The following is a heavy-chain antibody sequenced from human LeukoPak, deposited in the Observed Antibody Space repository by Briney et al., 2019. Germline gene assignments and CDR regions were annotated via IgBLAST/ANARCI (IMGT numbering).Heavy chain of an antibody. CDR1: GYSFTNYW. CDR2: IDPRDSYS. D-gene: IGHD6-19*01. V-gene: IGHV5-10-1*01. CDR3: ARLGEEWLVHNWFDP. J-gene: IGHJ5*02. Sequence: GESLRIPCKGFGYSFTNYWITWVRQMPGKGLEWMGRIDPRDSYSNYSPSFQGHVTISVDKSINTVYLHWNSLKASDTAMYYCARLGEEWLVHNWFDPWGQGTLVTVSS.